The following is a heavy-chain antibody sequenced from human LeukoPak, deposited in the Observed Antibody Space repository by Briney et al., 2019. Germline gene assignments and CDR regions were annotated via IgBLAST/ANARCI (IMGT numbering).Heavy chain of an antibody. J-gene: IGHJ6*03. CDR2: IRYDGSNK. Sequence: GGSLRLSCAASGFTFSSYGMHWVRQAPGKGLEWVAFIRYDGSNKYYADSVKGRFTISRDNSKNTLYLQMNSLRAEDTAVYYCAKGRGWEASYYYYYMDVWGKGATVTISS. CDR1: GFTFSSYG. D-gene: IGHD1-26*01. V-gene: IGHV3-30*02. CDR3: AKGRGWEASYYYYYMDV.